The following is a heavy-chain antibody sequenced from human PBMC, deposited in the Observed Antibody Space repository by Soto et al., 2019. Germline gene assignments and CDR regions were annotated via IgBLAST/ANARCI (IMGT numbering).Heavy chain of an antibody. Sequence: GGSLRLSCAASGFTFSRFPMSWVRQAPGKGLEWVSGFGGGAGRTFYADSVKGRCTISRDTSKDTLFLQLNSLTAEDTGVYYCAKSRSSFFYYGLDVWGQGTTVTVSS. CDR2: FGGGAGRT. J-gene: IGHJ6*02. V-gene: IGHV3-23*01. CDR3: AKSRSSFFYYGLDV. D-gene: IGHD3-10*01. CDR1: GFTFSRFP.